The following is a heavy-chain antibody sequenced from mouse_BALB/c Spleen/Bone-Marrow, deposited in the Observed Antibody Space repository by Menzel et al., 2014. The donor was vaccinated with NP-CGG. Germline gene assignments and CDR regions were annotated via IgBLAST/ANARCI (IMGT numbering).Heavy chain of an antibody. CDR2: IDPANGNT. D-gene: IGHD2-2*01. CDR3: ASYVYGYYFDY. Sequence: VQLQQSGAELVKPGASVKPPCTASGFNIKDTYMHWVKQRPEQGLEWIGRIDPANGNTKYDPKFQGKATITADTSSNTAYQQLSSLTSEDTAVYYCASYVYGYYFDYWGQGTTLTVSS. CDR1: GFNIKDTY. V-gene: IGHV14-3*02. J-gene: IGHJ2*01.